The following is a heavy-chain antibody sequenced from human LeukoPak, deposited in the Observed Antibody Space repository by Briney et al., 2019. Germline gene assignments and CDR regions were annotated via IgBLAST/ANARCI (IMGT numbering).Heavy chain of an antibody. CDR2: INPNSGGT. Sequence: EASVKVSCKASGYTFTGYYMHWVRQAPGQGLEWMGWINPNSGGTNYAQKFQGRATMTRDTSISTAYMELSRLRSDDTAVYYCARDQVLRPHDYWGQGTLVTVSS. CDR3: ARDQVLRPHDY. D-gene: IGHD3-16*01. J-gene: IGHJ4*02. V-gene: IGHV1-2*02. CDR1: GYTFTGYY.